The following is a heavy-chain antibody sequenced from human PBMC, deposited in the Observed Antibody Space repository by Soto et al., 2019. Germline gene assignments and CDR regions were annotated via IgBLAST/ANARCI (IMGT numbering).Heavy chain of an antibody. D-gene: IGHD1-1*01. Sequence: SVKVSCKASGGTFSSYAISWVRQAPGQGLEWMGGIIPIFGTANYAQKFQGRVTITADESTSTAYMELSSLRSEDTAVYYCAVKGSGTTGGYYYYYGMDVWGQGTTVTVSS. V-gene: IGHV1-69*13. CDR2: IIPIFGTA. CDR1: GGTFSSYA. CDR3: AVKGSGTTGGYYYYYGMDV. J-gene: IGHJ6*02.